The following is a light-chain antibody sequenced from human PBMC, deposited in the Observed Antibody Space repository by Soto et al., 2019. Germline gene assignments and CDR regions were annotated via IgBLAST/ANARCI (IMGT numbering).Light chain of an antibody. CDR2: AAS. V-gene: IGKV3-20*01. J-gene: IGKJ4*01. CDR1: QSVSSSY. Sequence: EIVLTQSPGTLSLSPGERATLSCRASQSVSSSYLAWYQQKPGQAPRLLIYAASSRATGIPDRFSGSGSGTDFTITNSRLEPEDFAVYYCHQYGSSPPLTFGGGTKVEIK. CDR3: HQYGSSPPLT.